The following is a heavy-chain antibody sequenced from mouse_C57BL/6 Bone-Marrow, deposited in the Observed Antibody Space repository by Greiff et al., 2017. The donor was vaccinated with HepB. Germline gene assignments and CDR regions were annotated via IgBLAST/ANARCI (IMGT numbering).Heavy chain of an antibody. CDR2: IDPSDSYT. V-gene: IGHV1-50*01. D-gene: IGHD2-12*01. Sequence: QVQLQQSGAELVKPGASVKLSCKASGYTFTSYWMQWVKQRPGQGLEWIGEIDPSDSYTNYNQKLKGKATLTVDTSSSTAYMQLSSLTSEDSAVYYCARSKIYARADYWGQGTTLTVSS. CDR1: GYTFTSYW. CDR3: ARSKIYARADY. J-gene: IGHJ2*01.